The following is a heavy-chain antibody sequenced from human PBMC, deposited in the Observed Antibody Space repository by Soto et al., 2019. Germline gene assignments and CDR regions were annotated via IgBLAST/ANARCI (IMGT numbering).Heavy chain of an antibody. V-gene: IGHV3-30*18. CDR3: AKDQASGQGSFDS. Sequence: GGSLRLSCAASGFTFNIYGMHWVRQAPDKGLEWVALISYDGSNQYYADSVKGRFTISRDNSKNTRFLQMNSLRADDTAVYYCAKDQASGQGSFDSWGQGTLVTVSS. CDR1: GFTFNIYG. CDR2: ISYDGSNQ. J-gene: IGHJ4*02.